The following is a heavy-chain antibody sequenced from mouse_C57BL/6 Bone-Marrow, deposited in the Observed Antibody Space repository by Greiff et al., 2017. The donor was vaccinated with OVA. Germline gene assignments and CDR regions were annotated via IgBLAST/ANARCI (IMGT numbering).Heavy chain of an antibody. CDR1: GYTFTEYT. CDR3: ERHERGYYYGSSPFAY. CDR2: FYPGSGSI. D-gene: IGHD1-1*01. J-gene: IGHJ3*01. Sequence: QVQLQQSGAELVKPGASVKLSCKASGYTFTEYTIHWVKQRSGQGLEWIGWFYPGSGSITYNEKFKDKATLTADKSSSTVYMELSRLTTEDSAVYVCERHERGYYYGSSPFAYWGQGTLVTVSA. V-gene: IGHV1-62-2*01.